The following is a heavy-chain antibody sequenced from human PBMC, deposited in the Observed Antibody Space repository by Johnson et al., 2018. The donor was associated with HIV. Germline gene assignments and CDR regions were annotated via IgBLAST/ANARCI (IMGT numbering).Heavy chain of an antibody. CDR2: INVDGREK. J-gene: IGHJ3*02. CDR1: GFTFSDFR. Sequence: VQLVESGGGLVQPGGSLRLSCPASGFTFSDFRMSWVRQAPGRGLEWVANINVDGREKYYVDSVEGRFTISRDNAKNSLFLQMNSLRGGDAAVYYCAREDCSSTRCSVWDSALDIWGQGTMVTFSS. CDR3: AREDCSSTRCSVWDSALDI. V-gene: IGHV3-7*01. D-gene: IGHD2-2*01.